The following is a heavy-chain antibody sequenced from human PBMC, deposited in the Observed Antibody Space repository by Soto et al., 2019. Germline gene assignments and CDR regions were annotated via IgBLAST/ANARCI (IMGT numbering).Heavy chain of an antibody. J-gene: IGHJ3*02. D-gene: IGHD6-19*01. CDR3: AKGVSSGWYSDDAFDI. CDR2: ISGSGGST. Sequence: LRLSCAASGFTFSSYAMSWVRQAPGKGLEWVSAISGSGGSTYYADSVKGRFTISRDNSKNTLYLQMNSLRAEDTAVYYCAKGVSSGWYSDDAFDIWGQGTMVTVSS. CDR1: GFTFSSYA. V-gene: IGHV3-23*01.